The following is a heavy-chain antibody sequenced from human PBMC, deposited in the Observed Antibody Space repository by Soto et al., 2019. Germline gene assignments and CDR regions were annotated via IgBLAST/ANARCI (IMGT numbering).Heavy chain of an antibody. CDR2: IIPIFGTA. J-gene: IGHJ6*02. CDR1: GGTFSSYA. V-gene: IGHV1-69*12. Sequence: QVQLVQSGAEVKKPGSSVKVSCKASGGTFSSYAISWVRQAPGHGLEWMGGIIPIFGTANYAQKFQGRVTITADEYTSPAYMELSSLRSEDTAVYYCARHVPAAGYYYGIDVWGQGTTVTVSS. CDR3: ARHVPAAGYYYGIDV. D-gene: IGHD2-2*01.